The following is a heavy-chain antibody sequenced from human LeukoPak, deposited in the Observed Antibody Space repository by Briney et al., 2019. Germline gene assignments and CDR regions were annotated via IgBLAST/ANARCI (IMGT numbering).Heavy chain of an antibody. V-gene: IGHV1-3*01. CDR3: ATGLGYYDSSGSPRDY. Sequence: NAGNGNTKYSQKFQGRVTITRDTSASTAYMELSSLRSEDTAVYYCATGLGYYDSSGSPRDYWGQGTLVTVSS. D-gene: IGHD3-22*01. CDR2: NAGNGNT. J-gene: IGHJ4*02.